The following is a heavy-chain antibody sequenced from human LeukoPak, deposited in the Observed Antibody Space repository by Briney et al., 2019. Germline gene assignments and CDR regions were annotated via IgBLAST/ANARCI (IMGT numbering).Heavy chain of an antibody. J-gene: IGHJ5*02. D-gene: IGHD6-19*01. CDR3: AKGHRYSSGWYWSHWFDP. Sequence: SQTLSLTCTISGASISTGGFYWTWIRQPPGKGLEWIGEINHSGSTNYNPSLKSRVTISVDTSKKQFFLRLSSVTAADTAVYYCAKGHRYSSGWYWSHWFDPWGQGTLVTVSS. CDR2: INHSGST. CDR1: GASISTGGFY. V-gene: IGHV4-34*01.